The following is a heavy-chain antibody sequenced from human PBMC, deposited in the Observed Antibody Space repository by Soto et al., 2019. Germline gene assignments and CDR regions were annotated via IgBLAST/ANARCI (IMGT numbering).Heavy chain of an antibody. CDR1: GWSFSGYY. V-gene: IGHV4-34*01. D-gene: IGHD3-9*01. CDR3: ARVPYYDILTGYYHYYYYGMDV. CDR2: INHSGST. J-gene: IGHJ6*02. Sequence: SETLSLTCTFYGWSFSGYYWSWIRQPPGKGLEWIGEINHSGSTNYNPSLKSRVTISVDTSKNQFSLKLSSVTAADTAVYYCARVPYYDILTGYYHYYYYGMDVWGQGTTVTV.